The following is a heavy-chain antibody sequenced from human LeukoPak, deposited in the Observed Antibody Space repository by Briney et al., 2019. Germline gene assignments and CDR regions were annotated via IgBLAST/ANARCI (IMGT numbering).Heavy chain of an antibody. CDR2: ISSSGSTI. D-gene: IGHD6-6*01. V-gene: IGHV3-48*03. J-gene: IGHJ4*02. Sequence: GGFLRLSCAASGFTFSTYEMHWVRQAPGKGLEWVSYISSSGSTIYYADSVKGRFTISRDNAKNSLYLQMNSLRAEDTAVYYCARYRIQLVAGYFDYWGQGTLVTASS. CDR1: GFTFSTYE. CDR3: ARYRIQLVAGYFDY.